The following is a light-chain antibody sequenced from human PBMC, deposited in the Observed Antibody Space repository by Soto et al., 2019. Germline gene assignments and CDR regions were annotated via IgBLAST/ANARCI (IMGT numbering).Light chain of an antibody. V-gene: IGKV4-1*01. CDR3: QQYYIPPIT. Sequence: DIVMTQSPYALAVALGERSTINCKSSQNSLYRSNNKNYLSWYQQKPRQPPKLLIYWASTRESEVPDRFSGSGSGTDFTLTISSLQAEDVAVYYCQQYYIPPITCGQGTRLEI. CDR2: WAS. J-gene: IGKJ5*01. CDR1: QNSLYRSNNKNY.